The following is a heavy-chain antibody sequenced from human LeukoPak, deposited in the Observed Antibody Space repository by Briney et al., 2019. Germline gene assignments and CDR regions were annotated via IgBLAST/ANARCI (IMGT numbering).Heavy chain of an antibody. CDR3: AREPLPNGDFDY. J-gene: IGHJ4*02. D-gene: IGHD1-1*01. Sequence: ASVKVSCKASGYTFTGYYMHWVRQAPGQGLEWMGWINPNSGGTNYAQKFQGRVTMTSDTSISTAYMELSRLRFDDTAVYYCAREPLPNGDFDYWGQGTLVTVSS. CDR2: INPNSGGT. V-gene: IGHV1-2*02. CDR1: GYTFTGYY.